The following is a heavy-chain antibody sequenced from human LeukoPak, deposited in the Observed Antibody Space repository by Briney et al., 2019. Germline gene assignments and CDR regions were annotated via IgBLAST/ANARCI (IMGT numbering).Heavy chain of an antibody. CDR2: INSDGSST. V-gene: IGHV3-74*01. CDR3: AKGGATVIDY. D-gene: IGHD4-17*01. CDR1: GFTFSNYW. Sequence: SGGSLRLSCAASGFTFSNYWMHWVRQAPGKGLVWVSRINSDGSSTTSADSVKGRFTISRDNAKNTLYLQMNSLRAEDTAVYYCAKGGATVIDYWGQRTLVTVSS. J-gene: IGHJ4*02.